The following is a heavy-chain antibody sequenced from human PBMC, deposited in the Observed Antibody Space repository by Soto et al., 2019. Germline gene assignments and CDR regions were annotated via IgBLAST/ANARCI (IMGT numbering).Heavy chain of an antibody. J-gene: IGHJ4*02. CDR2: ISWNSGSI. CDR1: GFTFDDYA. D-gene: IGHD6-19*01. V-gene: IGHV3-9*01. Sequence: GGSLRLSCAASGFTFDDYAMHWVRQAPGKGLEWVSGISWNSGSIGYADSVKGRFTISRDNAKNSLYLQMNSLRPEDTALYYCAKDISIAVAAPNFDYWGQGTLVTVSS. CDR3: AKDISIAVAAPNFDY.